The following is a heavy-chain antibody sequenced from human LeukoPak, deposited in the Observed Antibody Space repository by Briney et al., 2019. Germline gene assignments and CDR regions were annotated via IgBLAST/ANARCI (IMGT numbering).Heavy chain of an antibody. D-gene: IGHD6-13*01. CDR3: ARQRQELGARDY. CDR1: GGSISSGCYS. Sequence: PSETLSLTCAVSGGSISSGCYSWSWIRQPPGKGLEWIGYIYHSGSTYYNPSLKSRVTISVDRSKNQFSLKLSSVTAADTAVYYCARQRQELGARDYWGQGTLVTVSS. V-gene: IGHV4-30-2*01. J-gene: IGHJ4*02. CDR2: IYHSGST.